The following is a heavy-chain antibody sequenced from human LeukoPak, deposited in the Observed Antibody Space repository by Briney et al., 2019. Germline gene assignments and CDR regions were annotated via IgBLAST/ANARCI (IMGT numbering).Heavy chain of an antibody. CDR1: GGSISSGGYY. Sequence: SETLSLTCTVSGGSISSGGYYWSWIRQPPGKGLEWIGYIYHSGSTNYNPSLKSRVTISVDKSKNQFSLKLSSVTAADTAVYYCARSLRGLDLWGRGTLVTVSS. J-gene: IGHJ2*01. CDR2: IYHSGST. D-gene: IGHD3-10*01. V-gene: IGHV4-30-2*01. CDR3: ARSLRGLDL.